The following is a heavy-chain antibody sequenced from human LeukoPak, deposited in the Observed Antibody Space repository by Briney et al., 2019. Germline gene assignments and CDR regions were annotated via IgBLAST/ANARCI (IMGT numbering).Heavy chain of an antibody. D-gene: IGHD6-19*01. Sequence: ASVKVSCKASGYTFTGYYMHWVRQAPGQGLEWMGWINPNSGGTNYAQKFQGRVTMTEDTSTDTAYMELSSLRSEDTAVYYCATVRYSSGWSYFDYWGQGTLVTVSS. CDR1: GYTFTGYY. J-gene: IGHJ4*02. CDR3: ATVRYSSGWSYFDY. V-gene: IGHV1-2*02. CDR2: INPNSGGT.